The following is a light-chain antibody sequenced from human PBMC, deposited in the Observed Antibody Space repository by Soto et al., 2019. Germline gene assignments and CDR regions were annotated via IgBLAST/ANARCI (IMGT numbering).Light chain of an antibody. CDR1: HSILSSENNENY. Sequence: DIVLTQSPDSLATSMGESATIHCKSSHSILSSENNENYLAWYQQKPGQHTKLLIYWASTRESGVHDRLSGSLSGTDFTLTIRSLQAEEGAVDDGQKSYSTTLTVGGGTKVDLK. V-gene: IGKV4-1*01. CDR2: WAS. CDR3: QKSYSTTLT. J-gene: IGKJ4*01.